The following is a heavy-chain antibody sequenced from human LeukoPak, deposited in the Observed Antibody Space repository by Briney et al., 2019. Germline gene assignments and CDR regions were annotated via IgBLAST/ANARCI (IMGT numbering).Heavy chain of an antibody. CDR2: IIPIFGTA. CDR3: ARDLAVRGVARPNAFDI. V-gene: IGHV1-69*13. Sequence: ASVKVSCKASGGTFSSYAISWVRQAPGQGLEWMGGIIPIFGTANYAQKFQGRVTITADESTSTAYMELSSLRSEDTAVYYCARDLAVRGVARPNAFDIWGQGTMVTVSS. D-gene: IGHD3-10*01. J-gene: IGHJ3*02. CDR1: GGTFSSYA.